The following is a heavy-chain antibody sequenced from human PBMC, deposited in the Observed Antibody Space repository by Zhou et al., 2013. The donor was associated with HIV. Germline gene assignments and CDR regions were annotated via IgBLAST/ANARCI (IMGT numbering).Heavy chain of an antibody. CDR3: ARASYSSSFWAKIKPYYMDV. J-gene: IGHJ6*03. Sequence: EVQLLESGGGLVQPGGSLRLSCAASGFTLSSYAMTWVRQAPGKGLEWVSVISGGGGTTYYADSVRGRFTISRDNSKNMLYLQMNSLRVEDTALYYCARASYSSSFWAKIKPYYMDVWGKGTTVTVSS. CDR2: ISGGGGTT. CDR1: GFTLSSYA. V-gene: IGHV3-23*01. D-gene: IGHD6-6*01.